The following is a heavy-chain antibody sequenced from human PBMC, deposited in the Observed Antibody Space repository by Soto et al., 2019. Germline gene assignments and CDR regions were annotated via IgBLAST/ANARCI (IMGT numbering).Heavy chain of an antibody. CDR1: GGSVSSDAYY. J-gene: IGHJ5*02. V-gene: IGHV4-31*03. Sequence: QVQLQESSPGLVEPSQTLALTCSVSGGSVSSDAYYWSWIRQHPGKGLEWIGYVHFSGYTYYNPSLKSRVSISVDTSKNQFSLKGSSVTAADTAVYYCARGHLGFMAWFDPWGQGTLVTVSS. D-gene: IGHD6-25*01. CDR2: VHFSGYT. CDR3: ARGHLGFMAWFDP.